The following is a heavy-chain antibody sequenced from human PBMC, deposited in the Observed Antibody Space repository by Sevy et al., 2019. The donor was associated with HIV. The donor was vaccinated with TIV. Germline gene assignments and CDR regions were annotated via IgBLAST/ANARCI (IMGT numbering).Heavy chain of an antibody. CDR3: AKGVIKGPFIGVPWPHYEGMDL. CDR1: GASISNTNYY. V-gene: IGHV4-61*09. J-gene: IGHJ6*02. D-gene: IGHD3-22*01. CDR2: LYTSGSP. Sequence: SETLSLTCAVSGASISNTNYYWSWIRQSAGKGLEWIGHLYTSGSPNYNPSVKSRVTMSVDTSKDQFSLKLTSVTAADAGVYYCAKGVIKGPFIGVPWPHYEGMDLWGPGTTVTVSS.